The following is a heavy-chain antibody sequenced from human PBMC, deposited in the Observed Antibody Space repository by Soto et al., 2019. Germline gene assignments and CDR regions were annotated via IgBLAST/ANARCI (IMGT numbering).Heavy chain of an antibody. D-gene: IGHD5-18*01. CDR2: IYYSGST. V-gene: IGHV4-31*03. CDR3: ARARIQLWLKACWFDP. CDR1: GGSISSGGYY. Sequence: PSETLSLTCTVSGGSISSGGYYWSWIRQHPGKGLEWIGYIYYSGSTYYNPSLKSRVTISVDTSKNQFSLKLSSVTAADTAVYYCARARIQLWLKACWFDPWGQGTLVTLSS. J-gene: IGHJ5*02.